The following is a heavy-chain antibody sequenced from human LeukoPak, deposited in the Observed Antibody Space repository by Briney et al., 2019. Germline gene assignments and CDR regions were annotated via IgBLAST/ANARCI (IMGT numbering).Heavy chain of an antibody. CDR3: ARMKDDYGPGTFDY. Sequence: MASETLSLTCTVSGGSISSSSYYWGWIRQPPGKGLEWIGSIYYSGSTYYNPSLKSRVTISVDTSKSQFSLKLSSVTAADTAVYYCARMKDDYGPGTFDYWGQGTLVTVSS. CDR1: GGSISSSSYY. CDR2: IYYSGST. V-gene: IGHV4-39*01. J-gene: IGHJ4*02. D-gene: IGHD3-16*01.